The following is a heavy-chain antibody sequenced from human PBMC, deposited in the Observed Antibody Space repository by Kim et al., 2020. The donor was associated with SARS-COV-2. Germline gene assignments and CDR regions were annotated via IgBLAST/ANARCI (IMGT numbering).Heavy chain of an antibody. Sequence: ASVKVSCKASGYTFTSYAMHWVRQAPGQRLEWMGWINAGNGNTKYSQKFQGRVTITRDTSASTAYMELSSLRSEDTAVYYCARGRGIAAAGMAPLVVWGQGTLVTVSS. D-gene: IGHD6-13*01. CDR3: ARGRGIAAAGMAPLVV. V-gene: IGHV1-3*01. CDR1: GYTFTSYA. CDR2: INAGNGNT. J-gene: IGHJ4*02.